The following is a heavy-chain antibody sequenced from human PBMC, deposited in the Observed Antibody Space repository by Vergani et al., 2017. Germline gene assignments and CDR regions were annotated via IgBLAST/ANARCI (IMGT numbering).Heavy chain of an antibody. D-gene: IGHD2-15*01. V-gene: IGHV3-43D*04. J-gene: IGHJ6*02. CDR2: ISWDGGST. Sequence: EVQLVESGGGLVQPGGSLRLSCAASGFTFDDYAMHWVRQAPGKGLEWVSLISWDGGSTYYADSVKGRFTISRDNSKNSLYLQMNSLRAEDTALYYCAKDMGRYCSGGSCYAGYYYYYGMDVWGQGTTVTVSS. CDR1: GFTFDDYA. CDR3: AKDMGRYCSGGSCYAGYYYYYGMDV.